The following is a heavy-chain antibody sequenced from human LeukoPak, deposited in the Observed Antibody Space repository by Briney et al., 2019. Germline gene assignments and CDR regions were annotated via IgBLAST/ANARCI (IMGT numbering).Heavy chain of an antibody. CDR1: GFTFSDYY. V-gene: IGHV3-11*01. CDR2: ISSSGSTI. D-gene: IGHD5-18*01. Sequence: GGSLRLSCAASGFTFSDYYMSWIRQAPGKGLEWVSYISSSGSTIYYADSVKGRFTISRDNAKNSLYLQMNSLRAEDTAVHYCARALRVVGSKSSYGPDWFDPWGQGTLVTVSS. CDR3: ARALRVVGSKSSYGPDWFDP. J-gene: IGHJ5*02.